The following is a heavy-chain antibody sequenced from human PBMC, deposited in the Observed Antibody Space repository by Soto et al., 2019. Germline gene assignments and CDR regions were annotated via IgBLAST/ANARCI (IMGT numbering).Heavy chain of an antibody. CDR3: CGAKKGDTAMATPFDY. J-gene: IGHJ4*02. CDR1: GFTFSSYA. CDR2: ISYDGSNK. D-gene: IGHD5-18*01. V-gene: IGHV3-30-3*01. Sequence: PGGSLRLSCAASGFTFSSYAMHWVRQAPGKGLEWVAVISYDGSNKYYADSVKGRFTISRDNSKNTLYLQMNSLRAEDTAVYYCCGAKKGDTAMATPFDYWGQGTLVTVSS.